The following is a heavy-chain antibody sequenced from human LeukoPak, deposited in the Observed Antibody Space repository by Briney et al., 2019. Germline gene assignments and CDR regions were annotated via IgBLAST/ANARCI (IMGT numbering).Heavy chain of an antibody. CDR1: GYTLTELS. CDR2: FDPEDGET. J-gene: IGHJ3*02. Sequence: ASVKVSCKVSGYTLTELSMHWVRQAPGKGLEWMGGFDPEDGETIYAQKFQGRVTMTEDTSTDTAYMELSSLRSEDTAVYYCATEKHVDIVATGEAFDIWGQGAMVTVSS. V-gene: IGHV1-24*01. D-gene: IGHD5-12*01. CDR3: ATEKHVDIVATGEAFDI.